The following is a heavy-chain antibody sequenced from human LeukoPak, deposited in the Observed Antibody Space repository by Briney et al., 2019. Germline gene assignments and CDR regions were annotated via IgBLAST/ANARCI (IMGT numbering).Heavy chain of an antibody. J-gene: IGHJ4*02. CDR3: AKDVLRGVFYDSSGYYGVDY. D-gene: IGHD3-22*01. Sequence: PGGSLRLSCAASGFTFSSYGMHWVRQAPGKGLEWVAVISYDGSNKYYADSVKGRFTISRDNSKNTLYLQMNSLRAEDTAVYYCAKDVLRGVFYDSSGYYGVDYWGQGTLVTVSS. CDR1: GFTFSSYG. V-gene: IGHV3-30*18. CDR2: ISYDGSNK.